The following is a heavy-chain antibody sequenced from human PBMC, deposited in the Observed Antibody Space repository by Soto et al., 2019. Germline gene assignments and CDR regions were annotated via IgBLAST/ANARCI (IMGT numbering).Heavy chain of an antibody. V-gene: IGHV1-69*13. Sequence: GASVKVSCKASGDTFSTYTITWMRQAPGQGLEWMGGIIPRSATSKYAQKFQGRVTITADESTSTVYMELSTLKTEDTAVYYCVCGGDCHSAYWGQGTLVTVSS. CDR2: IIPRSATS. CDR1: GDTFSTYT. J-gene: IGHJ4*02. CDR3: VCGGDCHSAY. D-gene: IGHD2-21*02.